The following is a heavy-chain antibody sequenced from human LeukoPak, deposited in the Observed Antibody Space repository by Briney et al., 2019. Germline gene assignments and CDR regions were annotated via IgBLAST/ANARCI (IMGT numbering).Heavy chain of an antibody. CDR1: GGSISSGGYY. CDR3: ARIRITIFGVVTREYMDV. Sequence: SETLSLTCTVSGGSISSGGYYWSWIRQPPGKGLEWIGYIYPSGSTYYDPSLKSRVTISVDRSKNQFSLELSSVTAADTAVYYCARIRITIFGVVTREYMDVWGKGTTVTVSS. D-gene: IGHD3-3*01. CDR2: IYPSGST. J-gene: IGHJ6*03. V-gene: IGHV4-30-2*01.